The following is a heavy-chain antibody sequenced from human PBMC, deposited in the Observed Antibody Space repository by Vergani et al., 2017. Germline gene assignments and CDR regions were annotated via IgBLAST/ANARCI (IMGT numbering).Heavy chain of an antibody. CDR3: ARDLEMATTPTWDI. Sequence: EVQLVESGGGLVQPGGSLRLSCSASGFTFSSYAMHWVRQAPGKGLEYVSAISSNGGSTYYADSVKGRFTISRDNSKNTLYLQMSSLRAEDTAVYYCARDLEMATTPTWDIWGQGTMVTVSS. CDR2: ISSNGGST. J-gene: IGHJ3*02. D-gene: IGHD5-24*01. CDR1: GFTFSSYA. V-gene: IGHV3-64D*06.